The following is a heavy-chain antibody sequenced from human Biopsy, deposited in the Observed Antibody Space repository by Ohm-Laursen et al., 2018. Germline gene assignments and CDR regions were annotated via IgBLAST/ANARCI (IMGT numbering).Heavy chain of an antibody. D-gene: IGHD3-16*01. CDR1: GGSFSGYY. CDR2: INHRGSA. CDR3: ARALDYYDPYYYYAMDV. Sequence: SETLSLTCSVYGGSFSGYYWTWIRQPPGKGLEWIGEINHRGSASYNPSLKSRTTVLVDTSKNQFSLKLRSVSAADTAVYFCARALDYYDPYYYYAMDVWGQGTSVTVSS. J-gene: IGHJ6*02. V-gene: IGHV4-34*01.